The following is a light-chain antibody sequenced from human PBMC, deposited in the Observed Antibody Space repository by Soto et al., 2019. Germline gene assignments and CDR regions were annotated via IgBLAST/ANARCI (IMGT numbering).Light chain of an antibody. V-gene: IGKV1-39*01. CDR1: QSITIY. CDR3: QQTYTAPRT. Sequence: DIQMTQSPSSLSASVGDGVTIPCRARQSITIYLNWYQQQPGKAPRLLIYGASTLQTGVPSRFSGSGSMTDFTLTISDLQPEDFATYYCQQTYTAPRTFGQGTKVDI. CDR2: GAS. J-gene: IGKJ1*01.